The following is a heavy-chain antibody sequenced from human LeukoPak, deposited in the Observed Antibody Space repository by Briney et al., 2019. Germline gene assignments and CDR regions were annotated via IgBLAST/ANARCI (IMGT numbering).Heavy chain of an antibody. CDR1: GGSISSGGYY. D-gene: IGHD5-18*01. CDR2: IYYSGST. CDR3: ARVGYSCGYFDY. Sequence: PSETLSLTCTVSGGSISSGGYYWSWIRQHPGKGLEWIGYIYYSGSTYYNPSLKSRVTISVDTSKNQFSLKLSSVTAADTAVYYCARVGYSCGYFDYWGQGTLVTVSS. J-gene: IGHJ4*02. V-gene: IGHV4-31*03.